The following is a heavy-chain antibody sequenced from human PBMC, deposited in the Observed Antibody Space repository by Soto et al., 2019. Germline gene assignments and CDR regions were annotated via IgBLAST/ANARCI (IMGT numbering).Heavy chain of an antibody. V-gene: IGHV4-34*01. Sequence: SETLSLTCAVYGGSFSGYYWSWIRQPPGKGLEWIGEINHSGSTNYNPSLKSRVTISVDTSKNQFSLKLSSVTAADTAVYYCARVGPPGMTTPGLLDYWGQGTLVTVSS. CDR1: GGSFSGYY. J-gene: IGHJ4*02. CDR2: INHSGST. CDR3: ARVGPPGMTTPGLLDY. D-gene: IGHD4-17*01.